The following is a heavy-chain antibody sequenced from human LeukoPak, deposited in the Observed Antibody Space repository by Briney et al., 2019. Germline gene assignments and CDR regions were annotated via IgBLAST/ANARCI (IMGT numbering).Heavy chain of an antibody. CDR2: MKEEGSEI. V-gene: IGHV3-7*01. D-gene: IGHD1-26*01. Sequence: GGSLRLSCAASGFDFNVQTMSWVRQAPGKGLAWVTRMKEEGSEINYVDSVKGRSTISRDNPKNSLYLQMNSLRAEDTAVYYCVRGGATGGRFENWGQGILVTVSS. CDR3: VRGGATGGRFEN. CDR1: GFDFNVQT. J-gene: IGHJ4*02.